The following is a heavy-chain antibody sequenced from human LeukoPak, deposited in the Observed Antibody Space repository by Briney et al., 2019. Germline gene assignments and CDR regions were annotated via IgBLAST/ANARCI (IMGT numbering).Heavy chain of an antibody. CDR2: IYPGDSDT. CDR1: GYSFASQW. V-gene: IGHV5-51*01. D-gene: IGHD3-22*01. CDR3: ARQVKNFDF. Sequence: GESLQISSKGSGYSFASQWVAWVRPMPGKGLETMGIIYPGDSDTRYSPSFQGQVTISADKSINTAYLQWSSLKASDTAMYYCARQVKNFDFWGQGTLVTVSS. J-gene: IGHJ4*02.